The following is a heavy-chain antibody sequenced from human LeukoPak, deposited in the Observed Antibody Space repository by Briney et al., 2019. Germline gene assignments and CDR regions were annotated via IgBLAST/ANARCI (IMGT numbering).Heavy chain of an antibody. CDR3: ARRAPAGSYCSGGSCYSGAHWYFDL. CDR1: GGSISSYY. J-gene: IGHJ2*01. CDR2: IYYRGST. Sequence: SETLSLTCTVSGGSISSYYWSWMRQPPGKGREWIGYIYYRGSTNYNPSLKSRVTISVDTSKNQFSLKLSSVTAADTAVYYCARRAPAGSYCSGGSCYSGAHWYFDLWGRGTLVTVSS. D-gene: IGHD2-15*01. V-gene: IGHV4-59*08.